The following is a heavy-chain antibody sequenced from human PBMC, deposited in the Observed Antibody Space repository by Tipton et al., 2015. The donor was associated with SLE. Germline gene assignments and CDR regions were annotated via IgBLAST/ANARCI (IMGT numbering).Heavy chain of an antibody. CDR1: GGSISSSSYY. Sequence: TLSLTCTVSGGSISSSSYYWGWIRQPPGRGLEWIGSIYYSGSTYYNPSLKSRVTISVDTSKNQFSLKLNSVTAADTAVYYCARDWEGRWELHLGIWVYWGQGTLVTVSS. CDR3: ARDWEGRWELHLGIWVY. J-gene: IGHJ4*02. V-gene: IGHV4-39*07. CDR2: IYYSGST. D-gene: IGHD1-26*01.